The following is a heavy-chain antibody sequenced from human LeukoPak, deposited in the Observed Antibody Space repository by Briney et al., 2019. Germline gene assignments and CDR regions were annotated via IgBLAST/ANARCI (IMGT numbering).Heavy chain of an antibody. CDR3: AKDDRYDFWSGYYATFDY. CDR2: ISGSGGST. V-gene: IGHV3-23*01. D-gene: IGHD3-3*01. Sequence: GGSLRLSCAASGFTFSSYAMSWVRQAPGKGLEWVSAISGSGGSTYYADSVKGRFTISRDNSKNTLYLQMNSLRAEDTAVYYCAKDDRYDFWSGYYATFDYWGQGTLVTVSS. J-gene: IGHJ4*02. CDR1: GFTFSSYA.